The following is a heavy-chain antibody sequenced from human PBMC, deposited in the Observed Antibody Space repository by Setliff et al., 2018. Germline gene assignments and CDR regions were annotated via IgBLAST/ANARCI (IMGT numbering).Heavy chain of an antibody. V-gene: IGHV1-69*13. D-gene: IGHD6-19*01. J-gene: IGHJ6*03. CDR1: GRTFNNYA. Sequence: ASVKVSCKASGRTFNNYAINWVRQAPGQGLEWMGGIISVFGASRYAQKFQGKVIITADGSTSTAYMELTSLRSDDAAVYYCARGPSGWSSATSRYYFYMDVWGKGTTVTVSS. CDR2: IISVFGAS. CDR3: ARGPSGWSSATSRYYFYMDV.